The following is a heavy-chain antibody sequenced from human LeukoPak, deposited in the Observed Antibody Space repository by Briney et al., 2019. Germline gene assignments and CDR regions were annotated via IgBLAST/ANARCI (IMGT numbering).Heavy chain of an antibody. Sequence: PSETLSLTCTVSGGSISSGDYYWSWIRQPPGKGLEWIGYIYYSGSTYYNPSLKSRVTISVDTSKNQFSLKLSSVTAADTAVYYCAGYQLLSDFLDYWGQGTLVTVSS. CDR2: IYYSGST. J-gene: IGHJ4*02. V-gene: IGHV4-30-4*01. CDR1: GGSISSGDYY. D-gene: IGHD2-2*01. CDR3: AGYQLLSDFLDY.